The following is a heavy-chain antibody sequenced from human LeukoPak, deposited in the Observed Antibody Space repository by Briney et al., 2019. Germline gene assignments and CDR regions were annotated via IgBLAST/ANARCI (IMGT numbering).Heavy chain of an antibody. CDR1: GGSISSYY. D-gene: IGHD1-26*01. CDR3: ARGSGGNYKAFDY. Sequence: PSETLSLTCTVSGGSISSYYWSWIRQPPGKGLEWIGYIYYSGSTNYNPSLKRRGTISVDTSKNQFSLKLSSVTAGDTAVYYCARGSGGNYKAFDYWGQGTLVTVSS. CDR2: IYYSGST. J-gene: IGHJ4*02. V-gene: IGHV4-59*01.